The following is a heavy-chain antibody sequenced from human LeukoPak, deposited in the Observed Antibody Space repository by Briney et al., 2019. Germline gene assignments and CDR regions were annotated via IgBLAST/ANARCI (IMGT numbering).Heavy chain of an antibody. CDR2: ISGSGGST. Sequence: GGSLRLSCAASGFTFSSYAVSWVRQAPGKGLEWVSAISGSGGSTYYADSVKGRFTISRDNSKNTLYLQMNSLRAEDTAVYYCATTHDYGDYDYWGQGTLVTVSS. CDR1: GFTFSSYA. V-gene: IGHV3-23*01. J-gene: IGHJ4*02. CDR3: ATTHDYGDYDY. D-gene: IGHD4-17*01.